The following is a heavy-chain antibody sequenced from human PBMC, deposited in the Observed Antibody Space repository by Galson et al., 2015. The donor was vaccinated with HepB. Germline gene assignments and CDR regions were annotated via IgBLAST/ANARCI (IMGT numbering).Heavy chain of an antibody. CDR3: ARSSVVPGRERRLWFDP. CDR2: IYYSGST. D-gene: IGHD2-2*01. CDR1: GGSISSYY. J-gene: IGHJ5*02. V-gene: IGHV4-59*01. Sequence: SETLSLTCTVSGGSISSYYWSWIRQPPGKGLEWIGYIYYSGSTNYNPSLKSRVTISVDTSKNQFSLKLSSVTAADTAVYYCARSSVVPGRERRLWFDPWGQGTLVTVSS.